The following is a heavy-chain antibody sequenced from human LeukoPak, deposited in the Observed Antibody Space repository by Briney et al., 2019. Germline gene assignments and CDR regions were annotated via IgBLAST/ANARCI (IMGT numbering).Heavy chain of an antibody. D-gene: IGHD3-10*01. V-gene: IGHV3-9*01. CDR1: GFTFDDYA. Sequence: PGRSLRLSCAASGFTFDDYAMHWVRQAPGKGLEWVSGISWNSGSIGYADSVKGRFTISRDNAKNSLYLQMNSLRAEDTALYYCAKGMPGSSSVDYWGQGTLVTVSS. CDR3: AKGMPGSSSVDY. CDR2: ISWNSGSI. J-gene: IGHJ4*02.